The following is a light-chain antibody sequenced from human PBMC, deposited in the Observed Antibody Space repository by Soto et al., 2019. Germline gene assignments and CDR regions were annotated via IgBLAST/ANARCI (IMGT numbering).Light chain of an antibody. CDR3: QSYDSSLSGVV. CDR2: GNS. J-gene: IGLJ2*01. CDR1: SSNIGAGYD. Sequence: QYVLTQPPSVSGAPGQRVTISCTGSSSNIGAGYDVHWYQQLPGTAPKILIYGNSNRPSGVPDRFSGSKSGTSASLAITGLQAEDEADYYCQSYDSSLSGVVFGGGTKLTVL. V-gene: IGLV1-40*01.